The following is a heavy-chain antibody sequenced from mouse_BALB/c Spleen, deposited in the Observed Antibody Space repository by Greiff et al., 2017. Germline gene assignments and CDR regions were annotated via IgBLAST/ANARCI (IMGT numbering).Heavy chain of an antibody. Sequence: VQLQQPGAELVKPGTSVKLSCKASGYNFTSYWINWVKLRPGQGLEWIGGIYPGSGSTNYNEKFKSKATLTVDTSSSTAYMQLSSLASEDSALYYCARIGYYGGLYFDYWGQGTTLTVSS. J-gene: IGHJ2*01. V-gene: IGHV1-55*01. CDR3: ARIGYYGGLYFDY. CDR1: GYNFTSYW. CDR2: IYPGSGST. D-gene: IGHD2-3*01.